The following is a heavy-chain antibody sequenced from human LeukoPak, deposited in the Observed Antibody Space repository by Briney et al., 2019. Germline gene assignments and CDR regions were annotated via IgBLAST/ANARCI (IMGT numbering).Heavy chain of an antibody. D-gene: IGHD5-24*01. CDR3: TRRGDGHSSDY. V-gene: IGHV3-73*01. J-gene: IGHJ4*02. Sequence: GRFTISRDEASNTAYLQMNSLKTEDTALYYCTRRGDGHSSDYWGQGTLVIVSS.